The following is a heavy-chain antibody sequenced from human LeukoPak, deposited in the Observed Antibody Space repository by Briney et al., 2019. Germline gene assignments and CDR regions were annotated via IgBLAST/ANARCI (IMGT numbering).Heavy chain of an antibody. V-gene: IGHV5-51*01. J-gene: IGHJ3*02. CDR2: IYPGASNT. D-gene: IGHD4/OR15-4a*01. CDR3: AKLEMGANLLGDALDI. CDR1: GYSFPIYW. Sequence: RGESLKISCKGSGYSFPIYWIAWVRQMPGKGLEWMGIIYPGASNTRYSPSFQGQVTISADKSVTTAFLQWSSLKVSDSDMSFCAKLEMGANLLGDALDIWGQGTMVTVSS.